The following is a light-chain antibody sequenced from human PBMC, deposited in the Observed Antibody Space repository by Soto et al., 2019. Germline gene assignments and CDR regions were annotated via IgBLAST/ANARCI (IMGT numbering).Light chain of an antibody. V-gene: IGLV2-14*01. J-gene: IGLJ1*01. Sequence: QSALTQPASVSGTPGQSITISCTGTSSDVGDYNYVSWYQQHPGKAPKLMIYEVNNRPSGVSYRFSGSKSGNTASLTISGLQAEDEADYYCSSYTSYSTYVFGTGTKVTVI. CDR3: SSYTSYSTYV. CDR2: EVN. CDR1: SSDVGDYNY.